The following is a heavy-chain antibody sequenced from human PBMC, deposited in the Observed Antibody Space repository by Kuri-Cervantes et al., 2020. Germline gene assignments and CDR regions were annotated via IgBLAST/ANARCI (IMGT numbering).Heavy chain of an antibody. CDR2: IYDSGST. CDR3: ARDLDYDRSSSDAFDI. Sequence: AETLSLTCTVPGGSISSSSYYWSWIRQPPGKGLEWLGYIYDSGSTKYNPSLKSRVTISVDTSKNRFSLKMSSVTAADTAVYYCARDLDYDRSSSDAFDIWGKGTMVTVSS. CDR1: GGSISSSSYY. J-gene: IGHJ3*02. V-gene: IGHV4-61*01. D-gene: IGHD3-22*01.